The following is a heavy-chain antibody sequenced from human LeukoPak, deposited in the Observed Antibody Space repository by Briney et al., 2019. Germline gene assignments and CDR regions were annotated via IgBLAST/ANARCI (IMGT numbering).Heavy chain of an antibody. J-gene: IGHJ4*02. V-gene: IGHV3-30*18. CDR3: ANTAGADY. CDR2: ISYEGSNK. Sequence: GGSLRLSCAVSGFTFSSYGMHWVRQAPGKGLEWVAFISYEGSNKKYADSVKGRFTISRDNSKNTLYLQMNSLRAEDTAVYYCANTAGADYWGQGTLVTVSS. D-gene: IGHD5-18*01. CDR1: GFTFSSYG.